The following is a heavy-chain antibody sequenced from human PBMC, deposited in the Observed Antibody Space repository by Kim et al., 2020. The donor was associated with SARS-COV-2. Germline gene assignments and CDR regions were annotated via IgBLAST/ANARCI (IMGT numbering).Heavy chain of an antibody. Sequence: KGRFTISRDNSKNTLYLQMNSLRAEDTAVYYCARVRDQLLFGKSASYFDYWGQGTLVTVSS. V-gene: IGHV3-30*01. CDR3: ARVRDQLLFGKSASYFDY. J-gene: IGHJ4*02. D-gene: IGHD2-2*01.